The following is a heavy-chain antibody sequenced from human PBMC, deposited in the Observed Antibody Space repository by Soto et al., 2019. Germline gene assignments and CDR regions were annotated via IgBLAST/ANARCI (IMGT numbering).Heavy chain of an antibody. CDR3: AREGYSSSWYGGADWFDP. D-gene: IGHD6-13*01. CDR2: IYTSGST. Sequence: QVQLQESGPGLVKPSETLSLTCTVSGGSISSYYWSWIRQPAGKGLEWIGRIYTSGSTNYNPSLKSRVTMSVDTSKNQFSLKLSSVTAADTAVYYGAREGYSSSWYGGADWFDPWGQGTLVTVSS. CDR1: GGSISSYY. V-gene: IGHV4-4*07. J-gene: IGHJ5*02.